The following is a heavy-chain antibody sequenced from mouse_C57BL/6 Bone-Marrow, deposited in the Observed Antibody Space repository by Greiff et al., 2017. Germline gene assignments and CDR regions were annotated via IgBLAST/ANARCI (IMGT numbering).Heavy chain of an antibody. CDR1: GYTFTDYY. Sequence: EVQLMESGPELVKPGASVKIPCKASGYTFTDYYMDWVKQRHGQSLEWIGDINPNNGGTIYNQKFKGKATLTVDKSSSTAYMELRSLTSEDAAVYYCARAGGYFDFWGGGTAITVSS. CDR3: ARAGGYFDF. CDR2: INPNNGGT. V-gene: IGHV1-18*01. J-gene: IGHJ1*01.